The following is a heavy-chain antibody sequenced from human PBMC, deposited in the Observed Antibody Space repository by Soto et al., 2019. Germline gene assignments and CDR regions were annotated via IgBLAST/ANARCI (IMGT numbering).Heavy chain of an antibody. D-gene: IGHD4-17*01. V-gene: IGHV3-33*01. Sequence: QVQLVESGGGVVQPGRSLRLSCAASGFTFSSYGMHWVRQAPGKGLEWVAVIWYDGSNKYYADSVKGRFTISRDNSKNTLYLQMHSLRAEDTAVYYCARGSLRLYYFDYWGQGTLVTVSS. J-gene: IGHJ4*02. CDR1: GFTFSSYG. CDR2: IWYDGSNK. CDR3: ARGSLRLYYFDY.